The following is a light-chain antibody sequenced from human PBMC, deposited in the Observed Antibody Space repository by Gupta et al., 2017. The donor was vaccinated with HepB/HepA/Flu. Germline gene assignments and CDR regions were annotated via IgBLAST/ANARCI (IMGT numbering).Light chain of an antibody. CDR3: AAWDDSLKAYV. CDR1: SSNIGRNT. V-gene: IGLV1-44*01. CDR2: NSD. J-gene: IGLJ1*01. Sequence: QSVLTQPPSASGTPGHTVTISCSGSSSNIGRNTVYWYQHVPGTAPKLLIYNSDQRPSGVPDRFSGSKSDTSASLATSGLHSEDEADYYCAAWDDSLKAYVFGSGTKVTVL.